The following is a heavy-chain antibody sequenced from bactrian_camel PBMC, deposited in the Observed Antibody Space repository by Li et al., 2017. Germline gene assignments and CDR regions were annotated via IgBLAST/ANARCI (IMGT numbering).Heavy chain of an antibody. J-gene: IGHJ4*01. CDR1: GEKYCNAD. CDR2: ITRRGENT. V-gene: IGHV3S40*01. D-gene: IGHD1*01. Sequence: VQLVESGGGSVEAGGSLTLSCGFSGEKYCNADMSWYRQAPGKGLEFVSSITRRGENTHYADSVKGRFTTSRDNAKNMLYLQMNTLKTEDAAVYYCSTNSYARRPETQGTQVTVS.